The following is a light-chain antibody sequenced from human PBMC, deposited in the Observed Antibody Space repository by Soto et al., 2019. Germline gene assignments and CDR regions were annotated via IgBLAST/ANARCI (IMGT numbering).Light chain of an antibody. Sequence: DMQMPQLQPPCFSSVVDRLTITSLASQGIYKWLAWYTQKPGKAPKLLISAASTLPTGVPARFSGSGSGTDVTLTISSLQPEDVATYYCQQANSLPLTGGGGTKVDIK. V-gene: IGKV1-12*01. J-gene: IGKJ4*01. CDR2: AAS. CDR1: QGIYKW. CDR3: QQANSLPLT.